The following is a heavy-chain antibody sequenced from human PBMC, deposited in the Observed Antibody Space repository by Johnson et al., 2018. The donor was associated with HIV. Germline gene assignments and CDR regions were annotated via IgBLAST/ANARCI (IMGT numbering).Heavy chain of an antibody. CDR1: GFSFDDFG. V-gene: IGHV3-23*03. CDR2: LFSGGSI. J-gene: IGHJ3*02. Sequence: VQLVESGGSVVRPGGSLRLSCAASGFSFDDFGMTWIRQAPGKGLEWVSVLFSGGSIYFADSVKGRFTISRDNSKNTLYLQMNSLRAEDTALYYCAKDRSTGWYPAFDMWGQGTMVTVSS. CDR3: AKDRSTGWYPAFDM. D-gene: IGHD6-19*01.